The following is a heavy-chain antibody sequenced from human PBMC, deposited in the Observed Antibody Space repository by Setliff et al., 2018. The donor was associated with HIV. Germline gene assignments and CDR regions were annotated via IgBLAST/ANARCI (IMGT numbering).Heavy chain of an antibody. CDR2: IYYTGNT. V-gene: IGHV4-31*03. Sequence: TSETLSLTCTVSGGSVSSGSYYWSWIRHHPGKGLEWIAYIYYTGNTYFNPSLKSRITISIDTSKNQFSLKMSSVTAADTAVYYCARDRYAGEIDYWGQGTLVTVSS. CDR1: GGSVSSGSYY. D-gene: IGHD3-10*01. CDR3: ARDRYAGEIDY. J-gene: IGHJ4*02.